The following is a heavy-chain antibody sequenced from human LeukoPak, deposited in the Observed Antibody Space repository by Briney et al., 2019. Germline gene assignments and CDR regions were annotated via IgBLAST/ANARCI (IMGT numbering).Heavy chain of an antibody. CDR3: ATSITVTGTDVNWFDP. V-gene: IGHV5-10-1*01. CDR2: IDPSDSYT. D-gene: IGHD4-11*01. CDR1: GYSFTSYW. Sequence: GESLKISCKDSGYSFTSYWISWVRQMPGKGLEWMGRIDPSDSYTNYSPSFQGHVTISTDKSISTAYLQWSSLKASDTAMYYCATSITVTGTDVNWFDPWGQGTLVTVSS. J-gene: IGHJ5*02.